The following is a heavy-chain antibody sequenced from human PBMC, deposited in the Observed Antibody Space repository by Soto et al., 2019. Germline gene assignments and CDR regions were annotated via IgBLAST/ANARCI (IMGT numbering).Heavy chain of an antibody. CDR2: INHSGST. D-gene: IGHD3-3*01. CDR1: GGSFSGYY. Sequence: SETLSLTCAVYGGSFSGYYWSWIRQPPGKGLEWIGEINHSGSTNYNPSLKSRVTISVDTSKNQFSLKLSSVTAADTAVYYCARVWTIFGVVMGSMDVWGQGTTVTVS. CDR3: ARVWTIFGVVMGSMDV. V-gene: IGHV4-34*01. J-gene: IGHJ6*02.